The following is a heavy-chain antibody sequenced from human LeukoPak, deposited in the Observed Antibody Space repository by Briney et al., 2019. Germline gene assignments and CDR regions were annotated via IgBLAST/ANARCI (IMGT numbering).Heavy chain of an antibody. D-gene: IGHD3-22*01. CDR3: ARDRHKYNYDSGGYPPY. CDR2: ISTSSSYI. J-gene: IGHJ4*02. Sequence: PGGSLRLSCAASGFTFSSYSMNWVRQAPGKGLEWVSSISTSSSYIYYADSVKGRFTISRNNAKNSSYLQMNTLRAEDTAVYYCARDRHKYNYDSGGYPPYWGQGTLVTVSS. V-gene: IGHV3-21*01. CDR1: GFTFSSYS.